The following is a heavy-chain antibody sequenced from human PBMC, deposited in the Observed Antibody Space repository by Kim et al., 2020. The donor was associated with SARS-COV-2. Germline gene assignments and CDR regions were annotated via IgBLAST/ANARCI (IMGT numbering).Heavy chain of an antibody. CDR3: AREAPPYYYDRSGYSLGYYYGMDV. CDR2: IYSGGST. J-gene: IGHJ6*02. V-gene: IGHV3-66*02. Sequence: GGSLRLSCAASGFTVSSNYMSWVRQAPGKGLEWVSVIYSGGSTYYADSVKGRFTISRDNSKNTLYLQMNSLRAEDTAVYYCAREAPPYYYDRSGYSLGYYYGMDVWGQGTTVTVSS. CDR1: GFTVSSNY. D-gene: IGHD3-22*01.